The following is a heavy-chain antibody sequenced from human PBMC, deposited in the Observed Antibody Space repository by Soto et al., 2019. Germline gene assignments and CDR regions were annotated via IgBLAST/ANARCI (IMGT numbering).Heavy chain of an antibody. CDR2: GGSGGST. CDR3: ARDLYSSSYFTY. J-gene: IGHJ4*02. D-gene: IGHD6-6*01. CDR1: GFSFSTYG. V-gene: IGHV3-23*01. Sequence: PGGSLRLSCAASGFSFSTYGMTWVRQAPGKGLEWVSYGGSGGSTYYADSVKGRFTISRDNSKNTLYLQMNSLRAEDTAVYYCARDLYSSSYFTYWGQGTLVTVSS.